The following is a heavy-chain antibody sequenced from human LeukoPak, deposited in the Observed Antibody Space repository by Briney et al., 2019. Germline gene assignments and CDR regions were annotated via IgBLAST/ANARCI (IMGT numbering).Heavy chain of an antibody. D-gene: IGHD6-13*01. CDR1: GFTFDDYA. J-gene: IGHJ3*02. Sequence: PGGSLRLSCAASGFTFDDYAMHWVRQAPGKGLEWVSGISWNSGSIGYADSVKGRFTISRDNAKNSLYLQMNSLRAEDTALYYCAKVKSSSWYSGAFDIWGQGTMATVSS. V-gene: IGHV3-9*01. CDR2: ISWNSGSI. CDR3: AKVKSSSWYSGAFDI.